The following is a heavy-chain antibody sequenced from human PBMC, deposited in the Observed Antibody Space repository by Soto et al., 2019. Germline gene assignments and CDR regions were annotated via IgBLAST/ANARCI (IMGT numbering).Heavy chain of an antibody. D-gene: IGHD3-10*01. CDR3: ARPKRNVLLWFGELYH. V-gene: IGHV1-18*01. Sequence: QVQLVQSGAEVKKPGASVKVSCKASGYTFTSYGISWVRQAPGRGLEWMGWISAYNGNTNYAQKLQGRVTMTTDTSTSTAYMELRSLRSDDTAVYYCARPKRNVLLWFGELYHWGQGTLVTVSS. CDR1: GYTFTSYG. J-gene: IGHJ5*02. CDR2: ISAYNGNT.